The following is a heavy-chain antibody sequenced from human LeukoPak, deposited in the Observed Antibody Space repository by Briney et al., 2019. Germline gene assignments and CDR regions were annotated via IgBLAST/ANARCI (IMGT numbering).Heavy chain of an antibody. CDR1: GGSIRTGGSY. J-gene: IGHJ5*02. V-gene: IGHV4-31*03. D-gene: IGHD4-17*01. Sequence: SETLSLTCTVSGGSIRTGGSYWSWIRQQSGKGLEWIGYIYYSGSTYYNPSLKSRASVSIDTSKNQFSLKLSSVTAADTAVYYCARFQNDGDPRGTFDPWGQGTLVTVSS. CDR2: IYYSGST. CDR3: ARFQNDGDPRGTFDP.